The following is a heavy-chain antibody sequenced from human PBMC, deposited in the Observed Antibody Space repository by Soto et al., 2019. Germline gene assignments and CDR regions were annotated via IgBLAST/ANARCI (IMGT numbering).Heavy chain of an antibody. CDR1: GGSISSYY. V-gene: IGHV4-59*01. CDR3: ARGGYFDWSPPGY. D-gene: IGHD3-9*01. Sequence: NPSETLSLTCTVSGGSISSYYWSWIRQPPGRGLEWIGYIYYSGSTNYNPSLKSRVTISVDTSKNQFSLKLSSVTAADTAVYYCARGGYFDWSPPGYWGQGTLVTVSS. J-gene: IGHJ4*02. CDR2: IYYSGST.